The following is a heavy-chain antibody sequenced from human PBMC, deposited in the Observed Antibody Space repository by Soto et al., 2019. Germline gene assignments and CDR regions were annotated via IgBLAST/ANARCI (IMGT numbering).Heavy chain of an antibody. J-gene: IGHJ6*02. D-gene: IGHD5-12*01. CDR1: GFTFGSSW. CDR2: IKEDGSEK. Sequence: GGSLRLSCAASGFTFGSSWMSWVRQAPGIGLEWVANIKEDGSEKYYVDSVKGRFTISRDNVKNSLYLQMNSLRAEDTAVYYCARGNRCSGFYSYYGLDVWCQGTMVTVSS. CDR3: ARGNRCSGFYSYYGLDV. V-gene: IGHV3-7*05.